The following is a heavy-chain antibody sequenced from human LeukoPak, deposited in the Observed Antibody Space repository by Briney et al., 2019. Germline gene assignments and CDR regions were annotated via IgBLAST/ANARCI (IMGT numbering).Heavy chain of an antibody. CDR1: AYTFTNYG. CDR2: ISTYSGNT. CDR3: ARGYCRSTSCHEPPLYGMDV. Sequence: AAIKVSCKASAYTFTNYGFSWVRQPPGQGLEWMVWISTYSGNTIYAQLLQGRVTMTTDTSTSTVYMELRSLRSDDTAVYYCARGYCRSTSCHEPPLYGMDVWGQGTTVTVS. V-gene: IGHV1-18*04. J-gene: IGHJ6*02. D-gene: IGHD2-2*01.